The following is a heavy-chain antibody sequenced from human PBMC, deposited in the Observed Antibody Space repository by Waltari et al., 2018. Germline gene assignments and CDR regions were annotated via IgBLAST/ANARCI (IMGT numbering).Heavy chain of an antibody. D-gene: IGHD3-10*01. J-gene: IGHJ4*02. CDR2: RKQDGSEK. CDR3: ARAGRSRGPKY. Sequence: EVQLVESGGGLVQPGGSLRLSCAASGFPFSSYWLSWVRQAPGKGREVVANRKQDGSEKYYVDSVKGRFTIARDNAKNSLYLQMNSLRAEDTAVYYCARAGRSRGPKYWGQGTLVTVSS. CDR1: GFPFSSYW. V-gene: IGHV3-7*01.